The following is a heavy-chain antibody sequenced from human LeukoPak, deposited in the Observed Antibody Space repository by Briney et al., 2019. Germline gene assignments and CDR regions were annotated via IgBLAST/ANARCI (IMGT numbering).Heavy chain of an antibody. CDR1: GYTFSSYG. CDR3: ARDYRGSYYFY. J-gene: IGHJ4*02. V-gene: IGHV1-18*01. CDR2: ISGYSGNT. Sequence: ASVTVSCKASGYTFSSYGISWVRQAPGQGLEWVGWISGYSGNTDYAQKFQDRVTMTTDTSTSTAYMELRSLSSDDTAVYYCARDYRGSYYFYWGQGTLVTVSS. D-gene: IGHD1-26*01.